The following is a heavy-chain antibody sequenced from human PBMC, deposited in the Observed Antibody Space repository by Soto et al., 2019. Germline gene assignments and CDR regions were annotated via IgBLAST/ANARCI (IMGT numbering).Heavy chain of an antibody. D-gene: IGHD3-16*01. CDR1: GFKFSNYA. J-gene: IGHJ4*02. Sequence: GGSLRLSCVASGFKFSNYAMSWVRQAPGKGLEWVSLISATGGGTYYADSVKGRSTISRDNSHNTLYLQVHSLTAEDTAVYYCAKDRRAGGNSAFYFDFWGQGAQVTVSS. CDR2: ISATGGGT. CDR3: AKDRRAGGNSAFYFDF. V-gene: IGHV3-23*01.